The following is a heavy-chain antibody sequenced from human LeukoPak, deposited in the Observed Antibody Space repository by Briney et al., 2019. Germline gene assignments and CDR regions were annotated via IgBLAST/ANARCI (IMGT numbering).Heavy chain of an antibody. Sequence: GGSLRLSCAASGFTLTSYAMYWVRQAPGEGLEWVSGINGSGGRTYYADSVKGRFTISRDISKNTLYLQMNSLRAEDTAVYYCAKVTVDTIGGIDYWGQGTLVTVSS. V-gene: IGHV3-23*01. CDR1: GFTLTSYA. CDR3: AKVTVDTIGGIDY. J-gene: IGHJ4*02. CDR2: INGSGGRT. D-gene: IGHD3-16*01.